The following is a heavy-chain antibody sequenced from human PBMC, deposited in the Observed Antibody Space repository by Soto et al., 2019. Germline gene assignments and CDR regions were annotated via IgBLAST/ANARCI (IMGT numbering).Heavy chain of an antibody. D-gene: IGHD2-15*01. CDR2: IKQDGSEK. Sequence: PGGSLRLSCAASGFTFSSYWMSWVRQAPGKGLEWVANIKQDGSEKYYVDSVKGRFTISRDNAKNSLYLQMNSLRAEDTAVYYCARDVRDIVVVVAATRSWFDPWGQGTLVTVSS. CDR3: ARDVRDIVVVVAATRSWFDP. J-gene: IGHJ5*02. V-gene: IGHV3-7*01. CDR1: GFTFSSYW.